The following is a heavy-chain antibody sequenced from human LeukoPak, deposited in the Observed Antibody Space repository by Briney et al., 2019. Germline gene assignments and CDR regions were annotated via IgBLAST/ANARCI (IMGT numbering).Heavy chain of an antibody. CDR1: GYSFTNYW. J-gene: IGHJ3*02. Sequence: KYGESLKISCKGSGYSFTNYWIGWVRQTPGKGLEWMGIIYPGDSDTRYSPSFQGQVTISADKSISTAYLQWSSPKASDTAIYYCARRIAPRPYDAFDIWGQGTMVTVSS. CDR2: IYPGDSDT. CDR3: ARRIAPRPYDAFDI. V-gene: IGHV5-51*01. D-gene: IGHD6-6*01.